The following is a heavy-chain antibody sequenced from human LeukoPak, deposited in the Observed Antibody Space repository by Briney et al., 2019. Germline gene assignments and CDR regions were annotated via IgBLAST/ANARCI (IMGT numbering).Heavy chain of an antibody. V-gene: IGHV1-69*04. CDR3: ARDLYGFGELFSANFDY. CDR2: IIPILGIA. Sequence: GASVKVSCKASGGTFSSYAISWVRQAPGQGLEWMGRIIPILGIANYAQKFQGRVTITADKSTSTAYMELSSLRSEDTAVYYCARDLYGFGELFSANFDYWGQGTLVTVSS. D-gene: IGHD3-10*01. CDR1: GGTFSSYA. J-gene: IGHJ4*02.